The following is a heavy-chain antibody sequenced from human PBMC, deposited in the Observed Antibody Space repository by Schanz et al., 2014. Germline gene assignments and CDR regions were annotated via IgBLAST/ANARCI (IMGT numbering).Heavy chain of an antibody. CDR2: IGVDGTTT. D-gene: IGHD3-10*01. CDR1: GFSVGNKY. J-gene: IGHJ4*02. Sequence: EVQLLESGGGLVQPGGSLRLSCAASGFSVGNKYMNWVRQAPGKGLEWVSVIGVDGTTTYYADSVKGRFTISRDNAKNSLYLQMNSLRAEDTAVYHCVSSGSYSSYAFWGQGTLVTVSS. CDR3: VSSGSYSSYAF. V-gene: IGHV3-66*01.